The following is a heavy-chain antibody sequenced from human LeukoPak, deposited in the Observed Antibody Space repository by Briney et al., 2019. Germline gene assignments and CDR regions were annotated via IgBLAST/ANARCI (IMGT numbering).Heavy chain of an antibody. J-gene: IGHJ4*02. Sequence: GGSLRLSCAASGFTFSTYWMSWVRQAPGKGLEWVANIKEDGGKGYYGDSVKGRFTISRDNAKSSLFLQMNSLRAEDTAVYYCAKDAPGYGAYDDWGQGILVTVSS. CDR3: AKDAPGYGAYDD. CDR2: IKEDGGKG. CDR1: GFTFSTYW. D-gene: IGHD5-12*01. V-gene: IGHV3-7*01.